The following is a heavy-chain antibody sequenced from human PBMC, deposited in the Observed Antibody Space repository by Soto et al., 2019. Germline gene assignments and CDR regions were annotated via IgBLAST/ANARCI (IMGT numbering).Heavy chain of an antibody. D-gene: IGHD2-15*01. CDR1: RFTFSSYA. CDR3: AREVEGHDY. J-gene: IGHJ4*02. CDR2: ISYDGSNK. Sequence: QVQLVESGGGVVQPGRSLRLSCAASRFTFSSYAMHWVRQAPGKGLEWVAVISYDGSNKYYADSVKGRFTISRDNSKNTLYLQMNSLRAEDTAVYYCAREVEGHDYWGQGTLVTVSS. V-gene: IGHV3-30-3*01.